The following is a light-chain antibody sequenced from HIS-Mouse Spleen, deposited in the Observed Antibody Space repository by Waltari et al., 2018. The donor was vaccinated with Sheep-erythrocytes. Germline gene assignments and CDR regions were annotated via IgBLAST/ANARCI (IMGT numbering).Light chain of an antibody. Sequence: DIQMTQSPSSLSASVGDRVTITCRARQGIRNDLGRYQQKPGKAPKRLIYAASSLQSGVPSRFSGSGSGTEFTLTISSLQPEDFATYYCLQHNSYPRTFGQGTKVEIK. CDR2: AAS. J-gene: IGKJ1*01. CDR1: QGIRND. V-gene: IGKV1-17*01. CDR3: LQHNSYPRT.